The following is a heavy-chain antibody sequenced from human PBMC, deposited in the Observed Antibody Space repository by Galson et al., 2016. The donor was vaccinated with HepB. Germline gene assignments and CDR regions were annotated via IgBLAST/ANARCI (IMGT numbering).Heavy chain of an antibody. CDR2: ISYDGDTK. CDR1: GFTFSTYG. CDR3: ASDPRQWQRGYNYGFEY. J-gene: IGHJ4*02. Sequence: SLRLSCAASGFTFSTYGMHWVRQAPGKGLEWVVVISYDGDTKYHADSVKGRFTISRDNSKNTLCPQMHRLRFEDTAVYYCASDPRQWQRGYNYGFEYWGQGTLVSVSS. V-gene: IGHV3-30*03. D-gene: IGHD5-18*01.